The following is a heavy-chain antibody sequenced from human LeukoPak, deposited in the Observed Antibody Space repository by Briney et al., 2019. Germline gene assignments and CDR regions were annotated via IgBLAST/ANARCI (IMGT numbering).Heavy chain of an antibody. Sequence: GGSLRLSCAASGFTFSSYAMSWVRQAPGKGLEWVSAISGSGGSTYYVDSVKGRFTISRDNSKNTLYLQMNSLRAEDTAVYYCAKASQYCSSTSCYLYFDYWGQGALVTVSS. CDR2: ISGSGGST. D-gene: IGHD2-2*01. J-gene: IGHJ4*02. CDR3: AKASQYCSSTSCYLYFDY. CDR1: GFTFSSYA. V-gene: IGHV3-23*01.